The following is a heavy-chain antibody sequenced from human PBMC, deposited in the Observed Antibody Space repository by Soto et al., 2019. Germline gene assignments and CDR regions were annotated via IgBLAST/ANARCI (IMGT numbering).Heavy chain of an antibody. V-gene: IGHV4-4*02. CDR3: ACRLPPYYCDSSGLN. J-gene: IGHJ4*02. Sequence: SVTLSLTCAVSGGAISSSNWWGWVRQPPGKGLEWSGESYHSGSSNYNPSHKSRGTISVDKSKNQYYLKLSSVTAADPAVYYCACRLPPYYCDSSGLNWGQGTLVTASS. CDR1: GGAISSSNW. D-gene: IGHD3-22*01. CDR2: SYHSGSS.